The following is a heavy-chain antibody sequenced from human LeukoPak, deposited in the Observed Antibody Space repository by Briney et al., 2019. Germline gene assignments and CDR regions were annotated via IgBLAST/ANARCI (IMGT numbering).Heavy chain of an antibody. D-gene: IGHD2/OR15-2a*01. CDR1: GGSISSYY. V-gene: IGHV4-59*08. CDR2: ISDIGSI. Sequence: PSETLSLTCTVSGGSISSYYWSWIRQPPGKGLGWIAYISDIGSINYNPSLKSRVTISLDTSKNQFSLELSSVTAADTAVYYCAGHHPRNTVDFWGQGTLVTVSS. J-gene: IGHJ4*02. CDR3: AGHHPRNTVDF.